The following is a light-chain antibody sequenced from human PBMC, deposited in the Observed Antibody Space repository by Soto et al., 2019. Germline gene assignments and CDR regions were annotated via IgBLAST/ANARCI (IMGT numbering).Light chain of an antibody. CDR1: SSEVGGYNY. CDR3: SSYTSSSPLV. CDR2: DVS. V-gene: IGLV2-14*01. J-gene: IGLJ1*01. Sequence: QSVLTQPASVSGSPGQSITISCTGTSSEVGGYNYVSWYQQHPGKAPKLMIYDVSNRPSGVSNRFSGSKSGNTASLTISGLQAEDEADYYCSSYTSSSPLVFGTGTKVTVL.